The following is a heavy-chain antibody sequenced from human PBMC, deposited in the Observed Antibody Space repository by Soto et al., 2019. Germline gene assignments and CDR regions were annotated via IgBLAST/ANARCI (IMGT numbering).Heavy chain of an antibody. CDR1: GYSFTTYG. Sequence: ASVKVSCKTSGYSFTTYGISWVRQAPGQGLEWMGWISAYNGNTNYAQKLQGRVTMTTDTSTSTAYMELRSLRSDDTAVYYCARAGPAPYYYYGMDVWGQGSTVTVS. CDR2: ISAYNGNT. V-gene: IGHV1-18*01. J-gene: IGHJ6*02. CDR3: ARAGPAPYYYYGMDV.